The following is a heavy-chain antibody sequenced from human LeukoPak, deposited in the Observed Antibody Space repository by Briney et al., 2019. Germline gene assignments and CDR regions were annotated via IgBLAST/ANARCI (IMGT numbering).Heavy chain of an antibody. CDR3: ARGRGGFGELFADY. CDR1: GFKFDDYG. J-gene: IGHJ4*02. CDR2: INWNGGST. D-gene: IGHD3-10*01. Sequence: GGSLSLSCAASGFKFDDYGMSWVRQVPGKGLEWVSGINWNGGSTGYADSVKGRFTISRDNAKNSLYLQMNSLRAEDTALYHCARGRGGFGELFADYWGQGTLVTVSS. V-gene: IGHV3-20*01.